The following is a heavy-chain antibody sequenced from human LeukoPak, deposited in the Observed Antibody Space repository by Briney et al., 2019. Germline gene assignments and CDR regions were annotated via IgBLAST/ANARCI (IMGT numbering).Heavy chain of an antibody. CDR2: IYHSGST. D-gene: IGHD6-19*01. Sequence: PSETLSLTCAVSGYSISSDYYWGWIRQPPGKGLEWIGNIYHSGSTYYNPSLKSRVTISVDTSKNQFSLKLNSVTAADTAVYYCASGPNSPIAVAGPDNWFDPWGQGTLVTVSS. J-gene: IGHJ5*02. V-gene: IGHV4-38-2*01. CDR3: ASGPNSPIAVAGPDNWFDP. CDR1: GYSISSDYY.